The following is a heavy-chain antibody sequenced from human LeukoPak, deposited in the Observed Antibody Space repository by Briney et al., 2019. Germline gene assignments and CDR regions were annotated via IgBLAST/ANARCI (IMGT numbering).Heavy chain of an antibody. CDR1: GYTFTGYY. D-gene: IGHD3-10*01. CDR3: ARDASYRYYYGSGSYSYAFDI. V-gene: IGHV1-2*02. CDR2: INPNSGGT. J-gene: IGHJ3*02. Sequence: ASVKVSCKASGYTFTGYYMHWVRQAPGQGLEWMGWINPNSGGTNYAQKFQGRVTMTRDTSISTAYMELSRLRSDDTAVYYCARDASYRYYYGSGSYSYAFDIWGQGTMVTVSS.